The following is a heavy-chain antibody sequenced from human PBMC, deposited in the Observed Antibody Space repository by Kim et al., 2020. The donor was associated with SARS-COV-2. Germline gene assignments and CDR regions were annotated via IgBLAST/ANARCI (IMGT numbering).Heavy chain of an antibody. J-gene: IGHJ3*02. Sequence: SETLSLTCTVYGGSISSYYWSWIRQPPGKGLEWIWYIYYSGSTNYNPSLKSRVTISVDTSKNQFSLKLSSVTAADTAVYYCARAKHSSSNTRNAFDIWGQGTMVTVSA. D-gene: IGHD6-13*01. CDR3: ARAKHSSSNTRNAFDI. V-gene: IGHV4-59*13. CDR2: IYYSGST. CDR1: GGSISSYY.